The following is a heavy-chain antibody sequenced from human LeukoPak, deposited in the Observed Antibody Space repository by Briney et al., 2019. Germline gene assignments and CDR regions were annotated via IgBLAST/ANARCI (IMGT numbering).Heavy chain of an antibody. CDR1: GFSLSDYW. J-gene: IGHJ4*01. Sequence: PGGSLRLSCVGSGFSLSDYWMHWVRQTPGKGLMWVSRITSDGSTTWYADSVEGRFTVSRDNAKNTLFLEMNSLRDEDTAVYYCAGDYIWGRLFWGQGTLVTVSS. V-gene: IGHV3-74*01. CDR3: AGDYIWGRLF. D-gene: IGHD3-16*01. CDR2: ITSDGSTT.